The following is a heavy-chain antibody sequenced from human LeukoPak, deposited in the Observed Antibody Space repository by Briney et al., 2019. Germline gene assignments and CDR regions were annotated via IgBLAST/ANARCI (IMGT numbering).Heavy chain of an antibody. V-gene: IGHV4-4*09. CDR2: IYTSGST. J-gene: IGHJ4*02. CDR1: GGSISSYY. Sequence: PSETLSLTCTVSGGSISSYYWSWIRQPPGKGLEWIGYIYTSGSTNYNPSLKSRVTISVDTSKNQFSLKLSPVTAADTAVYYCARAGGSGSYINWGQGTLVAVSS. D-gene: IGHD3-10*01. CDR3: ARAGGSGSYIN.